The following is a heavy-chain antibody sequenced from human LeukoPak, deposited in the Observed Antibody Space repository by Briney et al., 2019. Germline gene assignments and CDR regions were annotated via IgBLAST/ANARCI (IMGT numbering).Heavy chain of an antibody. V-gene: IGHV4-59*08. CDR3: ARLPDYSNYVDWFDP. CDR2: IYYSGST. Sequence: SETLSLTCTVSGGSISSYYWSWIRQPPGKGLEWIGYIYYSGSTNYNPSLKSRVTISVDTSKNQFPLKLSSVTAADTAVYYCARLPDYSNYVDWFDPWGQGTLVTVSS. CDR1: GGSISSYY. D-gene: IGHD4-11*01. J-gene: IGHJ5*02.